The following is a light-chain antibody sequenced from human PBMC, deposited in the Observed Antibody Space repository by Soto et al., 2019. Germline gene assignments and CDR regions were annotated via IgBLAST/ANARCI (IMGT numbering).Light chain of an antibody. CDR1: SSDIGTNT. Sequence: QAVVTQPPSASGTPGQRVTISRSGSSSDIGTNTVNWYQQLPGTAPKLLIYSSNQRPSGVPDRFSGSKSGTSASLAISGLQSEDEADYYCAAWDDSLNGVVFGGGTKLTVL. V-gene: IGLV1-44*01. CDR2: SSN. CDR3: AAWDDSLNGVV. J-gene: IGLJ2*01.